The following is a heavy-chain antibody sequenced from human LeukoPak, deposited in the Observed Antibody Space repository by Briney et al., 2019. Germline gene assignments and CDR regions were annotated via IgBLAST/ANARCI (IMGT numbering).Heavy chain of an antibody. Sequence: ASVKVSCKASGYTFTSYGISWVRQAPGQGLEWMGWISAYNGTTNYAQKLQGRVTMTTDTSTSTAYMELRSLRSDDTAVYYCAREGPYDFWSGYYRRFDYWGQGTLVTVSS. CDR2: ISAYNGTT. CDR1: GYTFTSYG. D-gene: IGHD3-3*01. V-gene: IGHV1-18*01. CDR3: AREGPYDFWSGYYRRFDY. J-gene: IGHJ4*02.